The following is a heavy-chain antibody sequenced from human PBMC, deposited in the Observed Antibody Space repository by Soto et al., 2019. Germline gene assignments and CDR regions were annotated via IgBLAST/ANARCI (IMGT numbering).Heavy chain of an antibody. V-gene: IGHV4-30-4*01. CDR3: ARASVKSINSCRAMDV. J-gene: IGHJ6*02. CDR2: IYYTGST. Sequence: QVQLQESGPGLLRPSQTLSLTCTVSGDSITSDDYYWTWIRQPPGKGLEWLGHIYYTGSTSYNPSLESRGSISLDTSKNQFALRVRSVTAADTAVYYCARASVKSINSCRAMDVWGHGTSIIVSS. D-gene: IGHD3-10*01. CDR1: GDSITSDDYY.